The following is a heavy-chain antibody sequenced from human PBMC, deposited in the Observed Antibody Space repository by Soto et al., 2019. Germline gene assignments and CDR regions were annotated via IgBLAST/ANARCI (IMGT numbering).Heavy chain of an antibody. CDR1: GFTFSSYA. V-gene: IGHV3-23*01. Sequence: PGVFLRLSCAASGFTFSSYAMTWVRQAPGKGLEWVSAISGSGDSTYYTDSVKGRFSISRDNSKNTLYLQMNSLRAEDTAVYYCASGRGRYFYYGMDVWGQGTTVTVSS. J-gene: IGHJ6*02. CDR3: ASGRGRYFYYGMDV. D-gene: IGHD1-26*01. CDR2: ISGSGDST.